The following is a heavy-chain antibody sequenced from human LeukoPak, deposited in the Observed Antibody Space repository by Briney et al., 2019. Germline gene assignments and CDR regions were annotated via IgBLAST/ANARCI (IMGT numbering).Heavy chain of an antibody. D-gene: IGHD6-19*01. J-gene: IGHJ4*02. CDR1: GLTYSSYA. CDR3: ARESSGWYLTFDY. V-gene: IGHV3-23*01. Sequence: PGGSLRLSCAASGLTYSSYARSWVRQAPAKGLEWVSAISGSGGSTYYADSVKGRFTISRDNSKNTLYLQMNSLRAEDTAVYYCARESSGWYLTFDYWGQGTLVTVSS. CDR2: ISGSGGST.